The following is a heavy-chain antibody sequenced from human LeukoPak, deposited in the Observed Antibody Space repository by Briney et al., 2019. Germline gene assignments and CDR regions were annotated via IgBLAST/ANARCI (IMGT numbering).Heavy chain of an antibody. CDR3: AKDSGITMIVVVITNFDY. Sequence: GGSLRLSCAASGFTFSDYYMSWIRQAPGKGLEWVSYISSSGSTIYYADSVKGRFTISRDNAKNSLYLQMNSLRAEDTAVYYCAKDSGITMIVVVITNFDYWGQGTLVTVSS. J-gene: IGHJ4*02. V-gene: IGHV3-11*01. CDR1: GFTFSDYY. D-gene: IGHD3-22*01. CDR2: ISSSGSTI.